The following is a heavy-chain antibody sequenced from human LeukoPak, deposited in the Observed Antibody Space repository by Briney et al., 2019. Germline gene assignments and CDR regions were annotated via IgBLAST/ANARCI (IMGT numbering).Heavy chain of an antibody. CDR3: AKDYSGNIPTAGAFDY. J-gene: IGHJ4*02. V-gene: IGHV3-23*01. Sequence: PGGSLRLSCAASGFSFSRYVMSWVRQAPGKGLEWVTSMSGSGGRTYYADSVKGRFTISRDNSKNTLYLQMISLRAEDTAVYYCAKDYSGNIPTAGAFDYWGQGTLVTVSS. CDR2: MSGSGGRT. D-gene: IGHD6-13*01. CDR1: GFSFSRYV.